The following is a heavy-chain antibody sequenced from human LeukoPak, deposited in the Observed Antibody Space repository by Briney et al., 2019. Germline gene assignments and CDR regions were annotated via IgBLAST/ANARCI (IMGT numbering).Heavy chain of an antibody. CDR2: IYYSGST. J-gene: IGHJ4*02. Sequence: SETLSLTCTVSGGSISSSYWSWIRQPPGKGLEWIGYIYYSGSTNYNPSLKSRVTISVDTSKNQFSLKLSSVTAADTAVYYCARVVVVPAEPYYFDYWGQGTLVTVSS. D-gene: IGHD2-2*01. CDR3: ARVVVVPAEPYYFDY. CDR1: GGSISSSY. V-gene: IGHV4-59*01.